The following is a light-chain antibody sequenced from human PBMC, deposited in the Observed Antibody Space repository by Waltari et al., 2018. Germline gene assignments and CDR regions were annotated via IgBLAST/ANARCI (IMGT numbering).Light chain of an antibody. CDR2: LGS. J-gene: IGKJ1*01. Sequence: DIVMTQSPLSLPVTPGEPASISCRSSQSLLYSNGYNYLDWYLQKPGHSPQLLIYLGSNRASGVPDRFSGSGSGTDFTLKISRVEAEDVGVYYCMQALQTPRTFGQGTKVEIK. CDR1: QSLLYSNGYNY. CDR3: MQALQTPRT. V-gene: IGKV2-28*01.